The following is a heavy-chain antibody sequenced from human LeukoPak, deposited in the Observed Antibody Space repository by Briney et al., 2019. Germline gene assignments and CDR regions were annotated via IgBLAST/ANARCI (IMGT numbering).Heavy chain of an antibody. Sequence: GRSLRLSCAASGFTFNSYAMHWVRQAPGKGLEWVSLISYDGSNGYYADSVKGRFTISRDNSQNTLSLQMNSLRPEDTALYYCARDGIARGSGSFLGYWGQGTLVTVSS. V-gene: IGHV3-30*01. CDR3: ARDGIARGSGSFLGY. J-gene: IGHJ4*02. CDR1: GFTFNSYA. CDR2: ISYDGSNG. D-gene: IGHD1-26*01.